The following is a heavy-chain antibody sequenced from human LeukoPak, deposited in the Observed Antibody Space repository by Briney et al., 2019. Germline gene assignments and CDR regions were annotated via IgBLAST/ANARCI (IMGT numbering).Heavy chain of an antibody. Sequence: GGSLRLFCTVSGFTLSEYYMTWIRQAPRKGLEWVAYISRSGRDIDYADSVKGRFSISRDNTKSSLFLQMNGLTAEDAAVYYCATPGGHWGQGTLVTVSS. J-gene: IGHJ4*02. D-gene: IGHD3-16*01. CDR1: GFTLSEYY. CDR3: ATPGGH. CDR2: ISRSGRDI. V-gene: IGHV3-11*01.